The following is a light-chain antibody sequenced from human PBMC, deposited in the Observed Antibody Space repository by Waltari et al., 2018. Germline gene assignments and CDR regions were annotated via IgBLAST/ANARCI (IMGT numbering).Light chain of an antibody. CDR2: AVS. CDR3: FSYAGSNNLV. Sequence: QSALTQPPSASGPPGPALTLPCPGTSSCLGAFNYAPWYQQPPDKAPQPMIFAVSQRPSGVPDRFAGSKSGNTASLTVSGLQAEDEADYYCFSYAGSNNLVFGGGTKLTVL. V-gene: IGLV2-8*01. J-gene: IGLJ2*01. CDR1: SSCLGAFNY.